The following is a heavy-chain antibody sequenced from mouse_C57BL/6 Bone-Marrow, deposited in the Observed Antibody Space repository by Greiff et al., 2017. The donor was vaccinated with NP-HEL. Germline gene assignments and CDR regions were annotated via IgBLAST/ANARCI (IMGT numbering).Heavy chain of an antibody. V-gene: IGHV5-6*01. D-gene: IGHD2-14*01. CDR1: GFTFSSYG. CDR2: ISSGGSYT. J-gene: IGHJ4*01. Sequence: EVKVVESGGDLVKPGGSLKLSCAASGFTFSSYGMSWVRQTPDKRLEWVATISSGGSYTYYPDSVKGRSTISRDNAKNTLYLQMSSLTSEDTAMYYCARLNYYRYYYAMDYGGQGTSVTVSS. CDR3: ARLNYYRYYYAMDY.